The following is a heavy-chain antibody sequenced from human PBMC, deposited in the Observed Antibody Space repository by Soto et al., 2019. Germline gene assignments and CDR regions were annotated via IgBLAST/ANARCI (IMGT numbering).Heavy chain of an antibody. CDR1: GFTFSSYS. CDR2: IRSGSSYI. Sequence: PGGSLRLSCAASGFTFSSYSMHWVRQAPGKGLEWVSSIRSGSSYIIYADSVKGRFTISRDNAKSTLYLQMNSLRAEETAVYYYSTGRREEHGGLVEYWGQGTLVTVSS. J-gene: IGHJ4*02. V-gene: IGHV3-21*01. D-gene: IGHD3-9*01. CDR3: STGRREEHGGLVEY.